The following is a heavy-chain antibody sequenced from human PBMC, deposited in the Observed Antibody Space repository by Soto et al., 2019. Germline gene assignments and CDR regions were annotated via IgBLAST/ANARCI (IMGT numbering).Heavy chain of an antibody. D-gene: IGHD5-12*01. CDR1: GFTFSSYD. J-gene: IGHJ4*02. CDR3: ARGGRWLRSFDY. V-gene: IGHV3-13*01. CDR2: IGTAGDT. Sequence: EVQLVESGGGLVQPGGSLRLSCAASGFTFSSYDMHWVRQATGKGLEWVSAIGTAGDTYYPGSVKGRFTISRENAKNSWYLQMNSLRAGDTAVYYCARGGRWLRSFDYWGQGTLVTVSS.